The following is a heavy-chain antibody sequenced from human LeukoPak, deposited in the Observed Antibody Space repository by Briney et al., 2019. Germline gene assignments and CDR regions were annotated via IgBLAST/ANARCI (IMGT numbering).Heavy chain of an antibody. CDR1: GFTFSSEA. Sequence: GGSLRLSCAVSGFTFSSEAIGWVRQLPGGGLEWVSTISPAGGTTYYAESMKGRFTISRDNSKSTLYLQMNSLRVEDTAVYYCTKVRSGSSSWALRVFDYWGQGALVTVSS. CDR2: ISPAGGTT. D-gene: IGHD6-13*01. CDR3: TKVRSGSSSWALRVFDY. J-gene: IGHJ4*02. V-gene: IGHV3-23*01.